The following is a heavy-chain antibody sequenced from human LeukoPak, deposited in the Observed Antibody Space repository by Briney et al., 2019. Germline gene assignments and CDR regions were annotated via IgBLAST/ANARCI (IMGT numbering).Heavy chain of an antibody. CDR3: KGYCSGGSCLPTEFDY. CDR2: IKSKTDGGTT. Sequence: GGSLRLSCAASGFTFSSYAMNWVRQAPGKGLEWVGRIKSKTDGGTTDYAAPVKGRFTISRDDSKNTLYLQMNSLKTEDTAVYYCKGYCSGGSCLPTEFDYWGQGTLVTVSS. CDR1: GFTFSSYA. J-gene: IGHJ4*02. D-gene: IGHD2-15*01. V-gene: IGHV3-15*01.